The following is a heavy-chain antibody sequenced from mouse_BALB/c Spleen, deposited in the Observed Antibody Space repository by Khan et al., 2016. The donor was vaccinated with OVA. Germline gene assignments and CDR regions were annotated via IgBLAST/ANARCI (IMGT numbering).Heavy chain of an antibody. CDR3: ARIYRSDFDY. Sequence: VQLKQSGPELVKPGASVKISCKASGYSFTGYFMTWLMQAHGKSLEWIGRINPTFGKTFYNQKFKGKATLTVDESSSTAHMELRSLASEDSAVYYCARIYRSDFDYWGQGTTLTVSS. CDR2: INPTFGKT. D-gene: IGHD1-1*01. V-gene: IGHV1-20*02. J-gene: IGHJ2*01. CDR1: GYSFTGYF.